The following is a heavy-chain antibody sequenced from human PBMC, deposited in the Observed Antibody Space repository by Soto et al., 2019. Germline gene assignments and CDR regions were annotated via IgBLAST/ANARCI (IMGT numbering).Heavy chain of an antibody. CDR1: GGSISSSNW. V-gene: IGHV4-4*02. CDR3: ARDHHSSSWTTFDY. D-gene: IGHD6-13*01. J-gene: IGHJ4*02. Sequence: QVQLQESGPGLVKPSGTLSLTCAVSGGSISSSNWWSWVRQPPGKGLEWIGEIYHSGSTNYNPSLKSRVTXXVXKXXNQFSLKLSSVTAADTAVYYCARDHHSSSWTTFDYWGQGTLVTVSS. CDR2: IYHSGST.